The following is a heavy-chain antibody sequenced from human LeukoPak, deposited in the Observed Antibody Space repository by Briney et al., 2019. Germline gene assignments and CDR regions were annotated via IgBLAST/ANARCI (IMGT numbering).Heavy chain of an antibody. J-gene: IGHJ4*02. CDR2: IWFDGSNK. CDR1: GFTFSSYG. CDR3: ARDLEAANTYYFDY. V-gene: IGHV3-33*01. D-gene: IGHD6-13*01. Sequence: GGSLRLSCAASGFTFSSYGMHWVRQAPGKGLEWVALIWFDGSNKYYADSVKGRFTISRDNSKNTLYLQMKSLRAEDTAVYYCARDLEAANTYYFDYWGQGTMVTVSS.